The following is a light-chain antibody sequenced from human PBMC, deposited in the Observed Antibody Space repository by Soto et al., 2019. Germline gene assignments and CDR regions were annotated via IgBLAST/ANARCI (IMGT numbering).Light chain of an antibody. Sequence: AIPVTQSPSSLSASVGDRVTLTCRASPGIRNDLSWYQKKPGKDPKLLIYAASSLQSGVPSRFSGSGSGTDFNLTIGRLQTEDFATYECLQEFKYPRTFGQGTKVDIK. V-gene: IGKV1-6*02. J-gene: IGKJ1*01. CDR2: AAS. CDR3: LQEFKYPRT. CDR1: PGIRND.